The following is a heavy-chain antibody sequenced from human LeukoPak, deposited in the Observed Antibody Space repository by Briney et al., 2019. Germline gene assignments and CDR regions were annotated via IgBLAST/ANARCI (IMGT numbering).Heavy chain of an antibody. CDR3: AREGGDGYILPFDY. CDR1: GYTFTGYY. J-gene: IGHJ4*02. CDR2: INPNSGGT. V-gene: IGHV1-2*02. D-gene: IGHD5-24*01. Sequence: ASVKVSCKASGYTFTGYYMHWVRQAPGQGLEWMGWINPNSGGTNYAQKFQGRVTMTRDTSLSTAYMELSRLRSDDTAVYYCAREGGDGYILPFDYWGQGTLVTVSS.